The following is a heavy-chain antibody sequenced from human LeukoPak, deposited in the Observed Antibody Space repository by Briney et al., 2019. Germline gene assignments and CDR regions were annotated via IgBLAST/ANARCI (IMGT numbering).Heavy chain of an antibody. CDR1: GFTFGDYA. CDR2: IRSQIYGGTP. V-gene: IGHV3-49*04. J-gene: IGHJ4*02. CDR3: TRDQTPYY. Sequence: GRSLRLSCTASGFTFGDYAMTWVRQAPGKGLEWVGFIRSQIYGGTPEYAASVKGRFTISRDDSEGVAYLQMNSLKTEDTAVYYCTRDQTPYYWGQGTLVTVSS.